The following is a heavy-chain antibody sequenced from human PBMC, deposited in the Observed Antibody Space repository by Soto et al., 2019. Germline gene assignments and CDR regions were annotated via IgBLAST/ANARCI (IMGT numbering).Heavy chain of an antibody. Sequence: SETLSLTCTVSGGSISSYYWSWIRQPPGKGLEWIGYIYYSGSTNYNPSLKSRVTISVDTSKNQFSLKLSSVTAADTAVYYCAREGVVVAAMYYYYYMDVWGKGTTVTVSS. CDR1: GGSISSYY. CDR2: IYYSGST. V-gene: IGHV4-59*01. J-gene: IGHJ6*03. CDR3: AREGVVVAAMYYYYYMDV. D-gene: IGHD2-15*01.